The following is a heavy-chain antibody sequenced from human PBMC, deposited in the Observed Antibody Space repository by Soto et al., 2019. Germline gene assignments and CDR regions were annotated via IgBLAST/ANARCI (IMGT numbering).Heavy chain of an antibody. V-gene: IGHV1-69*13. J-gene: IGHJ3*02. Sequence: SVKVSFKASGGTFSSYAISWVRQAPGQGLEWMGGIIPIFGTANYAQKFQGRVTITADESTSTAYMELSSLRSEDTAVYYCARDREYSYGLDAFDIWGQGTRVTVSS. CDR1: GGTFSSYA. CDR3: ARDREYSYGLDAFDI. CDR2: IIPIFGTA. D-gene: IGHD5-18*01.